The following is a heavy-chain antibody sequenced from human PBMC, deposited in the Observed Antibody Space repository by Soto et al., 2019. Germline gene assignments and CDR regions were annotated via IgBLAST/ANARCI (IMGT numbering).Heavy chain of an antibody. V-gene: IGHV4-34*01. CDR3: ARVADFSGGSCPKDTSNGFDP. D-gene: IGHD2-15*01. CDR2: INHSGST. Sequence: PSEPLSLTCGVYGGAFSGYDWSWIRQPPGKGREWIGEINHSGSTNYNPSLKSGVTLSVDTSQHPFPLQLGSVTAAETAVCVCARVADFSGGSCPKDTSNGFDPWGQGPLATASP. J-gene: IGHJ5*02. CDR1: GGAFSGYD.